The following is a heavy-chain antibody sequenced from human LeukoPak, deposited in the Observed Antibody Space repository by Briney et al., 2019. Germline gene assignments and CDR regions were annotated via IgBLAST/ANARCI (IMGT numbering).Heavy chain of an antibody. Sequence: SQTLSLTCAFSGDSVSSNSAAWNWIRQSPSRGLEWLGRTYYRSKWYNDYAVSVKSRITINPDTSKNQFSLQLNSVTPEDTAVYYCARMVRGDNYYYYGMDVWGQGTTVTVSS. J-gene: IGHJ6*02. V-gene: IGHV6-1*01. CDR1: GDSVSSNSAA. CDR3: ARMVRGDNYYYYGMDV. CDR2: TYYRSKWYN. D-gene: IGHD3-10*01.